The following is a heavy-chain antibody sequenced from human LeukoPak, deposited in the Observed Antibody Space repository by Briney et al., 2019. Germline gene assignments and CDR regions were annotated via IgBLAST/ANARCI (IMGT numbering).Heavy chain of an antibody. D-gene: IGHD3-22*01. CDR3: ARDRHYYDSSGSD. CDR1: GFTFSSYA. V-gene: IGHV3-23*01. CDR2: ISGSGGST. J-gene: IGHJ4*02. Sequence: GGSLRLSCAASGFTFSSYAMSWVRQAPGKGLEWVSAISGSGGSTYYADSVKGRFTISRDNSKNTLYLQMNSLRAEDTAVYYCARDRHYYDSSGSDWGQGTLVTVSS.